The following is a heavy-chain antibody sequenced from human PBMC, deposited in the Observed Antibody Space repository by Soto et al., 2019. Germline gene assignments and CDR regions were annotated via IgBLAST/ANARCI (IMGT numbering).Heavy chain of an antibody. Sequence: QVQLVQSGAEVKKPGASVKVSCKASGYTFTSYYMHWVRQAPGQGLEWMGIITPSGGSTTYAQKFQGRVTMNRDTSTSTVCMELCRLRSEDTAVYYFARGDIVAIFGMDVCGQGTTVTVSS. D-gene: IGHD5-12*01. V-gene: IGHV1-46*01. CDR1: GYTFTSYY. CDR3: ARGDIVAIFGMDV. CDR2: ITPSGGST. J-gene: IGHJ6*02.